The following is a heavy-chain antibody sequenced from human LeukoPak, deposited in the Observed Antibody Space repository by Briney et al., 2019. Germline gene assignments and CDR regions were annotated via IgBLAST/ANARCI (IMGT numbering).Heavy chain of an antibody. CDR3: TSSWIAAAGTSFDY. D-gene: IGHD6-13*01. J-gene: IGHJ4*02. V-gene: IGHV4-39*07. Sequence: SETLSLTCTVSVGPNKSMTDYGRWSPEPPGKVRVWIWSINSSGNTSYNPSLKSRVTISVDTTKNQFSLKLSSVTAADTAVYYCTSSWIAAAGTSFDYWSQGTLVTVSS. CDR1: VGPNKSMTDY. CDR2: INSSGNT.